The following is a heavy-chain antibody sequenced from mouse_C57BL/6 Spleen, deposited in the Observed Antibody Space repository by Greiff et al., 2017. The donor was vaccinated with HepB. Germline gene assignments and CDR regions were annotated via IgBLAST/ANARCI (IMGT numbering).Heavy chain of an antibody. Sequence: QVQLQQPGAELVKPGASVKVSCKASGYTFTSYWMHWVKQRPGQGLEWIGRIHPSDSDTNYNQKFKGKATLTVDKSSSTAYMQLSSLTSEDSAVYYCAILPITTVFYYYAMDYWGQGTSVTVSS. CDR1: GYTFTSYW. V-gene: IGHV1-74*01. D-gene: IGHD1-1*01. CDR3: AILPITTVFYYYAMDY. CDR2: IHPSDSDT. J-gene: IGHJ4*01.